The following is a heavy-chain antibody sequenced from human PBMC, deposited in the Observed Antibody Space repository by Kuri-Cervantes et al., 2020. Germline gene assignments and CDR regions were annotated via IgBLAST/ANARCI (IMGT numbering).Heavy chain of an antibody. Sequence: SETLSLTCAVSGGSISSSNWWSWVRQPPGKGLEWIGEIYHSGSTNYNPSLKSRVTISVDTSKNQFSLKLSSVTAADTAVYYCARPNKPIVVVPAARPSAEYFQHWGQGTLVTVSS. CDR2: IYHSGST. D-gene: IGHD2-2*02. CDR3: ARPNKPIVVVPAARPSAEYFQH. J-gene: IGHJ1*01. V-gene: IGHV4-4*02. CDR1: GGSISSSNW.